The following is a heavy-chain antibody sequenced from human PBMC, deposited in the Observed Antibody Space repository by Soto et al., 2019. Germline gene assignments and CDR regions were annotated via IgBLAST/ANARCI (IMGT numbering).Heavy chain of an antibody. CDR2: ISGSGGST. CDR3: AKHPRCSSTSCYNDY. V-gene: IGHV3-23*01. Sequence: GGSLRLSCAASGFTFSSYAMSWVRQAPGKGLEWVSAISGSGGSTYYADSVKGRFTISRDNSKNTLYLQMNSLRAEDTAVYYCAKHPRCSSTSCYNDYWGQGTLVTVSS. CDR1: GFTFSSYA. D-gene: IGHD2-2*01. J-gene: IGHJ4*02.